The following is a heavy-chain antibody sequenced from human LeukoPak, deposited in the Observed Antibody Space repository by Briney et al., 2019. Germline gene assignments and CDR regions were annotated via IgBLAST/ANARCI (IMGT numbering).Heavy chain of an antibody. CDR1: GYTFTSYY. D-gene: IGHD6-13*01. J-gene: IGHJ5*02. Sequence: ASVKVSCKASGYTFTSYYMHWVRQAPGQGLEWMGIINPSGGSTSYAQKFQGRVTMTRDMSTSTVYMELSGLRSEDTAVYYCARDGRDSSSWYYLYNWFDPWGQGTLVTVSS. CDR3: ARDGRDSSSWYYLYNWFDP. V-gene: IGHV1-46*01. CDR2: INPSGGST.